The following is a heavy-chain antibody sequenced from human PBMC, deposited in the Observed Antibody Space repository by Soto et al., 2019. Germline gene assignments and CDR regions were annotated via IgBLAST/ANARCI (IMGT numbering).Heavy chain of an antibody. D-gene: IGHD3-10*01. Sequence: QVQLVQSGAEVKKPGASVKVSCTASGYTFTRYGISLVRQAPGQGLEWMGWISAYNGNTNYAQKLQGRVTMPTDTSTRTASMGLRSLRPDYTAVYYWAREYSYVSGPWDWGQGTLVTVSS. V-gene: IGHV1-18*01. J-gene: IGHJ4*02. CDR2: ISAYNGNT. CDR1: GYTFTRYG. CDR3: AREYSYVSGPWD.